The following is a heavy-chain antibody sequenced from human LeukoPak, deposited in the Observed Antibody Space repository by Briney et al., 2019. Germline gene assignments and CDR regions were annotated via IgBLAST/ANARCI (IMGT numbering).Heavy chain of an antibody. CDR1: GFTFSSYS. J-gene: IGHJ5*02. CDR3: ARAITYFYGSVTYDWFDP. D-gene: IGHD3-10*01. Sequence: GGSLRLSCAASGFTFSSYSMNWVRQAPGKGLEWVSSITGSRKSIYYSDSVKGRFTISRDNAKNMVYLQMNSLRAEDTAMYYCARAITYFYGSVTYDWFDPWGQGTLVTVSS. CDR2: ITGSRKSI. V-gene: IGHV3-21*01.